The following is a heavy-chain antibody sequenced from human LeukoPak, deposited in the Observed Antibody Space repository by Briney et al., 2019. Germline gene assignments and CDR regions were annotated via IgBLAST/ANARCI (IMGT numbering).Heavy chain of an antibody. D-gene: IGHD6-13*01. Sequence: SETLSLTCTVSGGSISNYFWNWVRQPPGKGLEWIGYIYYSGSTNYNPSLKSRVTISVDTSKNQFSLKLRSVTAADTAVYYCARGTAPDTHWGQGALVTVSP. CDR1: GGSISNYF. CDR2: IYYSGST. V-gene: IGHV4-59*08. J-gene: IGHJ4*02. CDR3: ARGTAPDTH.